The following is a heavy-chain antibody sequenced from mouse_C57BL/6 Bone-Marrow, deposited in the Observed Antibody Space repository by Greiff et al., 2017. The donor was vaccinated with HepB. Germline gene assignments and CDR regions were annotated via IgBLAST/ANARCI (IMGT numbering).Heavy chain of an antibody. Sequence: EVHLVESGGGLVKPGGSLKLSCAASGFTFSSYAMSWVRQTPEKRLEWVATISDGGSYTYYPDNVKGRFTISRDNAKNNLYLQMSHLKSEDTAMYYCARDGAGSSSYYYAMDYWGQGTSVTVSS. CDR3: ARDGAGSSSYYYAMDY. D-gene: IGHD1-1*01. V-gene: IGHV5-4*01. CDR2: ISDGGSYT. J-gene: IGHJ4*01. CDR1: GFTFSSYA.